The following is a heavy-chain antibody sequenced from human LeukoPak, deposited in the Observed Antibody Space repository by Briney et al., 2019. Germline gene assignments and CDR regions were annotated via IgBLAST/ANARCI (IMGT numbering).Heavy chain of an antibody. CDR1: GGSFSAYY. CDR3: ATEEGYDAY. CDR2: IHHSGST. V-gene: IGHV4-34*01. D-gene: IGHD5-12*01. Sequence: SETLSLTCAAYGGSFSAYYWSWIRQSPGKGLEWIGEIHHSGSTKYNPSLKSRVTISVDMSQSQFSLKLTSVTAADTAVYYCATEEGYDAYWGQGILVTVSS. J-gene: IGHJ4*02.